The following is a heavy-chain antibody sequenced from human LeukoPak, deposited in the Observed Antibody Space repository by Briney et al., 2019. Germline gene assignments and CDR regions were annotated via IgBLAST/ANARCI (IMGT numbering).Heavy chain of an antibody. CDR1: GYTFTDYY. CDR3: ARDGTFDI. V-gene: IGHV1-2*02. J-gene: IGHJ3*02. D-gene: IGHD2-15*01. Sequence: ASVKVSCKASGYTFTDYYMHWVRHAPGQGLEWMGWINPDSGVTNYPQKFQGRVTMTRDTSSSTAYMELIGLRSDDTAVYYCARDGTFDIWGQGTMVTVSS. CDR2: INPDSGVT.